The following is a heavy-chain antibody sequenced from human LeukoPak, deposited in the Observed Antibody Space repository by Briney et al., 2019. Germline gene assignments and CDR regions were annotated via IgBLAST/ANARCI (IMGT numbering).Heavy chain of an antibody. CDR1: GYTFTSYG. D-gene: IGHD2-15*01. V-gene: IGHV1-18*01. Sequence: ASVKVSCKASGYTFTSYGFSWVRQAPGQGLEWMGWISAYNGDTNYAQKVQGRVTMTTDTSTSTAYMELRSLRSDDTAIYYCARDIVSGPPFDYWGQGTPVTVSS. CDR2: ISAYNGDT. CDR3: ARDIVSGPPFDY. J-gene: IGHJ4*02.